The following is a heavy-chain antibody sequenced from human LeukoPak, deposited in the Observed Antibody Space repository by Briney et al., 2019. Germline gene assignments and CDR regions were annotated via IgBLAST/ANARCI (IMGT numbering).Heavy chain of an antibody. V-gene: IGHV3-53*01. J-gene: IGHJ2*01. Sequence: GGSLRLSCAASGFTVSSNYMSWVRQAPGKGLEWVSVIYSCGSTYYADSVKGRFTISRDNSKNTLYLQMNSLRAEDTAVYYCARELRYGGIKGTYWYFDLWGRGTLVTVSS. D-gene: IGHD4-23*01. CDR1: GFTVSSNY. CDR2: IYSCGST. CDR3: ARELRYGGIKGTYWYFDL.